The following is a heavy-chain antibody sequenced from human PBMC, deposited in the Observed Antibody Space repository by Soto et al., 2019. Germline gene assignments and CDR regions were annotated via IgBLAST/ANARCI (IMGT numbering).Heavy chain of an antibody. D-gene: IGHD2-8*01. J-gene: IGHJ4*02. CDR1: GFTFSSYA. Sequence: EVQLLESGGGLVQPGGSLRLSCAAPGFTFSSYAMSWVRQAPGKGLEWVSAISGSGGSTYYADSVKGRFTISRDNSKNTLYLQMNSLRGEDTAVYYCAKSLGYCTNGVCKVPPFDYWGQGTLVTVSS. V-gene: IGHV3-23*01. CDR3: AKSLGYCTNGVCKVPPFDY. CDR2: ISGSGGST.